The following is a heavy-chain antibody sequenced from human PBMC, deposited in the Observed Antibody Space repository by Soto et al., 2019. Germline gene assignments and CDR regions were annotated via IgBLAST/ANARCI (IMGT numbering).Heavy chain of an antibody. V-gene: IGHV4-59*08. CDR2: IYYSGST. J-gene: IGHJ6*03. Sequence: SETLSLTCTVSGGSISSYYWSWIRQPPGKVLEWIGYIYYSGSTNYNPSLKSRVTISVDTSKNQFSLKLSSVTAADTAVYYCARGYYYYMDVWGKGTTVTVSS. CDR3: ARGYYYYMDV. CDR1: GGSISSYY.